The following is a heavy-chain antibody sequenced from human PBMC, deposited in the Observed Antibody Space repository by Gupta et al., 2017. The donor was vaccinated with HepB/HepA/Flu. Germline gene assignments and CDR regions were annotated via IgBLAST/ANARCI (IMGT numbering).Heavy chain of an antibody. CDR1: GFTFSSYA. CDR3: AKGRGRSYYYGMDV. CDR2: ISGSGGST. Sequence: EVQLLESGGGLVQPGGSLRLSCAASGFTFSSYAMNWVRQPPGKGLEWVSGISGSGGSTYYADSVKGRFTISRDNSKNTLYLQMNSLRAEDTAVYYCAKGRGRSYYYGMDVWGQGTTVTVSS. V-gene: IGHV3-23*01. J-gene: IGHJ6*02. D-gene: IGHD6-25*01.